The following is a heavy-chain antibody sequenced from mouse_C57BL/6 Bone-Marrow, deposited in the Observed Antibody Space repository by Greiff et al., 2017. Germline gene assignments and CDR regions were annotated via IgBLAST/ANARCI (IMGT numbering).Heavy chain of an antibody. CDR3: ARGLTYYYGSSLYWYFDV. D-gene: IGHD1-1*01. J-gene: IGHJ1*03. V-gene: IGHV1-42*01. CDR2: INPSTGGT. CDR1: GYSFTGYY. Sequence: VQLQQSGPELVKPGASVKISCKASGYSFTGYYMNWVKQSPEKSLEWIGEINPSTGGTTYNQKFKAKATLTVDKSSSTAYMQLKSLTSEDSAVYYCARGLTYYYGSSLYWYFDVWGTGTTVTVSS.